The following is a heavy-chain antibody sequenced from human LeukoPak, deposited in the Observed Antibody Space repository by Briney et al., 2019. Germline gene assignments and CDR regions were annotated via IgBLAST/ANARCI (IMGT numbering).Heavy chain of an antibody. J-gene: IGHJ4*02. V-gene: IGHV1-69*04. CDR1: GGTFSSYT. CDR2: IIPILGIA. Sequence: GASVKVSCKASGGTFSSYTISWVRQAPGQGLEWMGRIIPILGIANYAQKFQGRVTITADKSTSTAYMELSSLRSEDTAVYYCARDLLPGSGTPLDYWGQGALVTVSS. CDR3: ARDLLPGSGTPLDY. D-gene: IGHD3-10*01.